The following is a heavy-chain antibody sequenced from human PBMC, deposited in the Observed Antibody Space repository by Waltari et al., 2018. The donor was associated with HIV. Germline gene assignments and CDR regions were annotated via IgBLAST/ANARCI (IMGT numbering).Heavy chain of an antibody. J-gene: IGHJ5*02. D-gene: IGHD6-6*01. CDR3: ARLGASSWFDP. V-gene: IGHV4-59*01. CDR1: GGSISSYY. Sequence: QVQLQESGPGLVKPSETLSLTCTVSGGSISSYYWSWIRQPPGKGLEWIGYIYYSGSNNYTPSLKSRVTISVDTSKNQFSLKLSSVTAADTAVYYCARLGASSWFDPWGQGTLVTVSS. CDR2: IYYSGSN.